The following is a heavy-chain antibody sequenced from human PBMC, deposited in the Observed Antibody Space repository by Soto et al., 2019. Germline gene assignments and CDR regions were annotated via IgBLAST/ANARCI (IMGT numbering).Heavy chain of an antibody. CDR2: ISAYNGNT. D-gene: IGHD1-26*01. V-gene: IGHV1-18*01. CDR3: ARDRGSYALDH. CDR1: GYTFTSYG. Sequence: QVQLVQSGAEVKKPGASVKVSCKASGYTFTSYGITWVRQAPGQGLEWMGWISAYNGNTNYAQKLQGRVTMTTDTTTSTADMELRSLRSDDTAVYYCARDRGSYALDHWGQGTLVTVSS. J-gene: IGHJ4*02.